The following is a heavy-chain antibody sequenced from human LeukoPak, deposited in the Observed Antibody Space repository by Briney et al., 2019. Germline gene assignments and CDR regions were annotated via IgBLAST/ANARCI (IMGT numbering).Heavy chain of an antibody. CDR2: ITSTSSYI. D-gene: IGHD7-27*01. CDR1: GFTFNKHS. J-gene: IGHJ3*01. V-gene: IGHV3-21*06. Sequence: NTGGSLRLSCAASGFTFNKHSMNWVRQAPGKGLEWVSSITSTSSYIYYADSVKGRFTISRDNSKNLLYLQMNSLRAEDTAVYYCVRKMITGTKDGAFDLWGQGTMVTVSS. CDR3: VRKMITGTKDGAFDL.